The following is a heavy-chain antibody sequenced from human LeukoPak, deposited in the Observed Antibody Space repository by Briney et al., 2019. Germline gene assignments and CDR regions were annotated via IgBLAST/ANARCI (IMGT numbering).Heavy chain of an antibody. D-gene: IGHD5-12*01. CDR2: INPNNGGA. J-gene: IGHJ6*03. V-gene: IGHV1-2*02. CDR1: GDTFSDYY. CDR3: AIKTLGLLRKGGAMDV. Sequence: ASVKVSCKASGDTFSDYYAHWVRQAPGQGLEWMGWINPNNGGANYAQKFQGRVTMTRDTSISTAYMELSRLRSDDTAVYYCAIKTLGLLRKGGAMDVRGKGTTVTVSS.